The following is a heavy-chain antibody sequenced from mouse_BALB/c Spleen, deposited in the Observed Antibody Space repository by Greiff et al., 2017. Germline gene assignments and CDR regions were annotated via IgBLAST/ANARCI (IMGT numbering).Heavy chain of an antibody. V-gene: IGHV1-82*01. CDR2: IYPGDGDT. D-gene: IGHD2-3*01. CDR3: ARDGSPYAMDY. CDR1: GYAFSSSW. J-gene: IGHJ4*01. Sequence: QVQLQQSGPELVKPGASVKISCKASGYAFSSSWMNWVKQRPGQGLEWIGRIYPGDGDTNYNGKFKGKATLTADKSSSTAYMQLSSLTSVDSAVYFCARDGSPYAMDYWGQGTSVTVSS.